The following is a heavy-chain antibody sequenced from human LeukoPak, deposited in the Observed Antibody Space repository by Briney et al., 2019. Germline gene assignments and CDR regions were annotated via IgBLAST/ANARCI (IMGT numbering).Heavy chain of an antibody. CDR1: GYTFTSYA. CDR3: ARGVRSYCSGGSCYPAWYNWFDP. CDR2: INAGNGNT. D-gene: IGHD2-15*01. J-gene: IGHJ5*02. V-gene: IGHV1-3*01. Sequence: ASVKVSCKASGYTFTSYAMHWVRQAPGQRLEWMGWINAGNGNTKYSQKFQGRVTITRDTSASTAYMELSGLRSEDTAVYYCARGVRSYCSGGSCYPAWYNWFDPWGQGTLVTVSS.